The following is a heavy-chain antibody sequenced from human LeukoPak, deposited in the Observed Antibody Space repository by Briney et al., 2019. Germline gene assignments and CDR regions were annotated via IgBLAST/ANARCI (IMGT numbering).Heavy chain of an antibody. CDR3: AKGQKHDFWSGHSHVYFDY. V-gene: IGHV3-23*01. CDR1: GFTFSRYA. D-gene: IGHD3-3*01. CDR2: ISDSGDTT. Sequence: WGSLRLSCAASGFTFSRYAMNWVRQAPGKGLEWVSTISDSGDTTYYADSVKGRFTISRDNSKNTLYLQMNSLRAEDTAIYFCAKGQKHDFWSGHSHVYFDYWGQGALVTVSS. J-gene: IGHJ4*02.